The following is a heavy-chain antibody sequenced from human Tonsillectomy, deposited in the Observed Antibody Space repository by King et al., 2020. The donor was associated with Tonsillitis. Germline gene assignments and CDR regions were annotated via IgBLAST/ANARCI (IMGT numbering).Heavy chain of an antibody. CDR2: ISSSSSYI. CDR3: ARESFEFVWGSYRYGKYFDY. J-gene: IGHJ4*02. CDR1: GFTFSSYS. D-gene: IGHD3-16*02. Sequence: VQLVESGGGLVKPGGSLRLSCAASGFTFSSYSMNWVRQAPGKGLEWVSSISSSSSYIYYADSVQGRFTISRDNAKNSLYLQMNSLRAEDTAVYYCARESFEFVWGSYRYGKYFDYWGQGTLVTVSS. V-gene: IGHV3-21*01.